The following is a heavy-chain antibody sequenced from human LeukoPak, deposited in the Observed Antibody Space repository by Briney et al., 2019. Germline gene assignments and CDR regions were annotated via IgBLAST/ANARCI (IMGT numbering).Heavy chain of an antibody. J-gene: IGHJ5*02. CDR1: GYSISSGYY. CDR2: MYHSGST. V-gene: IGHV4-38-2*02. Sequence: SETLSLTCTVSGYSISSGYYWGWIRQPPGKGLEWIGSMYHSGSTYYNPSLKSRVTISVDTSKNQFSLKLSSVTAADTAVYYCARDMGLIVVVPGEDWFDPWGQGTLVTVSS. D-gene: IGHD2-2*01. CDR3: ARDMGLIVVVPGEDWFDP.